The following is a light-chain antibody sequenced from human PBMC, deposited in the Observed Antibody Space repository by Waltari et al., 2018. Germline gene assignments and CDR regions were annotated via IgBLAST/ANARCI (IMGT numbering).Light chain of an antibody. J-gene: IGLJ2*01. V-gene: IGLV2-14*03. CDR3: SAFTGATTPGV. CDR1: SRDIGTYDY. CDR2: DVH. Sequence: QSALTQPASVSGSPGQSITISCTGTSRDIGTYDYVAWYQQHPGKAPKLIIYDVHHRPAGVSGRFSGSKLCNSASLSISGLQTEDEADYYCSAFTGATTPGVFGGGTKLTVL.